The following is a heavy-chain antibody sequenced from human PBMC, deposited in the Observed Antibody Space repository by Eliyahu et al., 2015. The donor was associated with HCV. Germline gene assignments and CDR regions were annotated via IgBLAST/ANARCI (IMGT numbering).Heavy chain of an antibody. CDR2: ISSSSSYT. J-gene: IGHJ4*02. V-gene: IGHV3-11*06. CDR3: ARGPLRYCSSTSCYSQFDY. Sequence: QVQLVESGGGLVKPGGSLRLSCAASGFTFSDYXXSWIRQAPGKGLEWVSYISSSSSYTNYADSVKGRFTISRDNAKNSLYLQMNSLRAEDTAVYYCARGPLRYCSSTSCYSQFDYWGQGTLVTVSS. D-gene: IGHD2-2*01. CDR1: GFTFSDYX.